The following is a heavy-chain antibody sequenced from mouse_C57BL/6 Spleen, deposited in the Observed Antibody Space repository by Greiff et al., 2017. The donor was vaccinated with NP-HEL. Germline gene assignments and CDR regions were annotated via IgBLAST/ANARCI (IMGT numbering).Heavy chain of an antibody. J-gene: IGHJ3*01. Sequence: EVKVVESGPELVKPGASVKISCKASGYSFTDYNMNWVKQSNGKSLEWIGVINPNYGTTSYNQKFKGKATLTVDQSSSTAYMQLNSLTSEDSAVYYCASDGSSEGAWFAYWGQGTLVTVSA. CDR3: ASDGSSEGAWFAY. V-gene: IGHV1-39*01. CDR2: INPNYGTT. D-gene: IGHD1-1*01. CDR1: GYSFTDYN.